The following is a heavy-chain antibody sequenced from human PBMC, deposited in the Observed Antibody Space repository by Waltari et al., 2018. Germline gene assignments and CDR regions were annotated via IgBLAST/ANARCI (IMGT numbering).Heavy chain of an antibody. CDR1: GGTFSSYA. CDR2: IIPIFGTA. CDR3: AHSTMIGATDAFDI. J-gene: IGHJ3*02. Sequence: QVQLVQPGAEVKKPGSSVKVSCKASGGTFSSYAISWVRQAPGQGLEWMGGIIPIFGTANYAQKFQGRVTITADESTSTAYMELSSLRSEDTAVYYCAHSTMIGATDAFDIWGQGTMVTVSS. D-gene: IGHD3-22*01. V-gene: IGHV1-69*01.